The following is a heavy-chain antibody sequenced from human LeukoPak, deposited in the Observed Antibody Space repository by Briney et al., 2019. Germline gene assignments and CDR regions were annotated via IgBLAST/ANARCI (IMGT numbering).Heavy chain of an antibody. D-gene: IGHD2-21*01. Sequence: GGSLRLSCAASGCTFSSYWMSWVRQAPGKGLEWVANINQDRSEKYYVDSVKGRFTISRDNAKNSLYLQMSSLRAEDTAVYYCARDRGDPTIYWGQGTLVTVSS. CDR3: ARDRGDPTIY. CDR2: INQDRSEK. CDR1: GCTFSSYW. V-gene: IGHV3-7*01. J-gene: IGHJ4*02.